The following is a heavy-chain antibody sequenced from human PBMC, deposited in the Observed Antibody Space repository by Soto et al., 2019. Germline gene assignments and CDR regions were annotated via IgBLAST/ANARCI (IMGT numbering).Heavy chain of an antibody. J-gene: IGHJ5*02. Sequence: QVQLVQSGAEVKKSGASVKVSCKASGYTFTSYDINWVRQATGQGLEWMGWMNPNSGNTGYAQKFQGRVTMXXXTXXSTAYMELSSMRYEDTAVYYCARERSAAGTGWFDPWGQGTLVTVSS. CDR2: MNPNSGNT. D-gene: IGHD6-13*01. V-gene: IGHV1-8*01. CDR3: ARERSAAGTGWFDP. CDR1: GYTFTSYD.